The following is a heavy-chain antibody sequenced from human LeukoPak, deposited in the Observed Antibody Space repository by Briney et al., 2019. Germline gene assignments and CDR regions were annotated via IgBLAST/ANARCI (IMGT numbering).Heavy chain of an antibody. V-gene: IGHV3-53*04. D-gene: IGHD4-17*01. CDR3: AGTTVTTLLYYYYYGMDV. J-gene: IGHJ6*02. CDR2: IYSGGST. Sequence: TGGSLRLSCAASGFTVSSNYMSWVRQAPGKGLEWVSVIYSGGSTYYADSVKGRFTVSRHNSKNTLYLQMNSLRAEDTAVYYCAGTTVTTLLYYYYYGMDVWGQGTTVTVSS. CDR1: GFTVSSNY.